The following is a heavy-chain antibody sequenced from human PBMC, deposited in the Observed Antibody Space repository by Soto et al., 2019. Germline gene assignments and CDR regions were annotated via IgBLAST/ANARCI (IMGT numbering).Heavy chain of an antibody. D-gene: IGHD2-15*01. CDR2: INPSGGST. V-gene: IGHV1-46*01. CDR1: GYTFTSYY. Sequence: ASVKVSCKASGYTFTSYYMHWVRQAPGQGLERMGIINPSGGSTKYSQKFQGRVTITRDTSTSTAYMELSSLRSEDTAVYYCARDLGGWPDFWGQGTLVTVSS. J-gene: IGHJ4*02. CDR3: ARDLGGWPDF.